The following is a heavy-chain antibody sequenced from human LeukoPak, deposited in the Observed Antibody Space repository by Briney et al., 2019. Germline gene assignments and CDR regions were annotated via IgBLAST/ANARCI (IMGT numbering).Heavy chain of an antibody. Sequence: GGSLRLSCAASGFTFSSYGMSWVRQAPGKGLEWVSAISGSGGSTYYADSVKGRFTISRDNSKNTLYLQMNSLRAEDTAVYYCAKGKQWLPSPSYFDYWGQGTLVTVSS. D-gene: IGHD6-19*01. J-gene: IGHJ4*02. CDR2: ISGSGGST. CDR3: AKGKQWLPSPSYFDY. CDR1: GFTFSSYG. V-gene: IGHV3-23*01.